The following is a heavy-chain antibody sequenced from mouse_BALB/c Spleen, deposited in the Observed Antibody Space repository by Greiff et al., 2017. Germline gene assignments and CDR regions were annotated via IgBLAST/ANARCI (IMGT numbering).Heavy chain of an antibody. CDR3: ARSPYYGSRGAMDY. J-gene: IGHJ4*01. CDR2: ISYSGST. V-gene: IGHV3-2*02. CDR1: GYSITSDYA. D-gene: IGHD1-1*01. Sequence: EVQLQQSGPGLVKPSQSLSLTCTVTGYSITSDYAWNWIRQFPGNKLEWMGYISYSGSTSYNPSLKSRISITRDTSKNQFFLQLNSVTTEDTATYYCARSPYYGSRGAMDYWGQGTSVTVSS.